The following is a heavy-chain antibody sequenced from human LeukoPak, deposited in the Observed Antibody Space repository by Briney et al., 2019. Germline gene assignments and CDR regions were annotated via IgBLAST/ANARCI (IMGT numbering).Heavy chain of an antibody. CDR3: ATPPRAGMS. D-gene: IGHD3-10*01. CDR1: GFTFSNYA. V-gene: IGHV3-23*01. Sequence: GASLRLSCAASGFTFSNYAMSWVRQAPGKGLQWVSAISISGDSTYYADSVKGRFTISRDNSKNTLYLQMSSLSAEDTAVYYCATPPRAGMSWGQGTLVTVSS. CDR2: ISISGDST. J-gene: IGHJ5*02.